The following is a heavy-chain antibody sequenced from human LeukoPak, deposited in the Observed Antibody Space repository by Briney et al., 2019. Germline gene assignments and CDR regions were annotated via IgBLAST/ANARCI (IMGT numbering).Heavy chain of an antibody. CDR1: GFTFSSYS. Sequence: GGSLRLSCAASGFTFSSYSMNWVRQAPGKGLEWVSSISSSSSYIYYADSLKGRFTISRDNAKNSLYLQMNSLRAEDTAVYYCARAPGESGSQTRNLDYWGQGTLVTVSS. CDR3: ARAPGESGSQTRNLDY. D-gene: IGHD1-26*01. CDR2: ISSSSSYI. J-gene: IGHJ4*02. V-gene: IGHV3-21*01.